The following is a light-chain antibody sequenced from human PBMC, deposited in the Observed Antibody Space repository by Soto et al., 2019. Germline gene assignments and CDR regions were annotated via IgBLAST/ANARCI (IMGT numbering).Light chain of an antibody. CDR3: CSYAVGGTFV. V-gene: IGLV2-23*03. Sequence: SVLTQPASVSGSPGQSITISCTGTSSDVGSYNLVSWYQQHPGKAPKLMIYEGSKRPSGVSNRFSGSKSGNTASLTISGLQAEDEADYYCCSYAVGGTFVFGGGTKLTVL. CDR2: EGS. CDR1: SSDVGSYNL. J-gene: IGLJ2*01.